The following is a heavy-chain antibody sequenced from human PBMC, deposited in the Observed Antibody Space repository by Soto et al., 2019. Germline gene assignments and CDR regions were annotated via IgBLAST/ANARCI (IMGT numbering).Heavy chain of an antibody. D-gene: IGHD1-1*01. V-gene: IGHV1-2*06. Sequence: ASVKVSCKASGYTLTGHYLHWVRQAPGQGLEWMGRINPNAGGTKYAQKFQGRVTMTRDTSISTAYMELSRLRSDDTAFYYCARAYAETWNAVSYRFEYWGQGTVVGVSS. CDR3: ARAYAETWNAVSYRFEY. J-gene: IGHJ4*02. CDR1: GYTLTGHY. CDR2: INPNAGGT.